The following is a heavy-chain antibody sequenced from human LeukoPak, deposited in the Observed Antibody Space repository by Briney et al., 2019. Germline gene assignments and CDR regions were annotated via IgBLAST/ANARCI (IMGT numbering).Heavy chain of an antibody. CDR1: GYTFTSYG. CDR3: ARDQSSGWPTFDY. J-gene: IGHJ4*02. D-gene: IGHD6-19*01. Sequence: GASVKVSCTASGYTFTSYGISWVRQAPGQGLEWMGWISAYNGNTNYAQKLQGRVTMTTDTATSTAYMELRRLRSDDTAVYYCARDQSSGWPTFDYWGQGTLVTVSS. V-gene: IGHV1-18*01. CDR2: ISAYNGNT.